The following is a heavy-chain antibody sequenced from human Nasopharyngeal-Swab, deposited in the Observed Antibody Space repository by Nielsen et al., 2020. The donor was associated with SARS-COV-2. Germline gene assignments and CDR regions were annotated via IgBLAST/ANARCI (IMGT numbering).Heavy chain of an antibody. CDR2: ISSSSSFI. V-gene: IGHV3-21*01. D-gene: IGHD3-22*01. CDR1: GFTFSSYS. Sequence: GGSLRLSCAASGFTFSSYSMNWVRQAPGKGLEWVSSISSSSSFIYYADSVKGRFTISRDNAKNSLYLQMNSLRGEDTAVYYCARGAYYDSRGAFDIWGQGTMVTVSS. J-gene: IGHJ3*02. CDR3: ARGAYYDSRGAFDI.